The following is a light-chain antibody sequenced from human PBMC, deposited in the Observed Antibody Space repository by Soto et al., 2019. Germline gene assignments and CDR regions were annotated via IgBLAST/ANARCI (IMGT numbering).Light chain of an antibody. CDR1: QSVSSSY. Sequence: SGLTQSPGTLSLSPGERATLSCRASQSVSSSYLAWYQQKPGQAPRLLIYGASSRATGIPDRFSGSGSGTDFTLTISRLESEDFAVNHCQQYVSSRWTFGQGTNVDI. CDR3: QQYVSSRWT. V-gene: IGKV3-20*01. CDR2: GAS. J-gene: IGKJ1*01.